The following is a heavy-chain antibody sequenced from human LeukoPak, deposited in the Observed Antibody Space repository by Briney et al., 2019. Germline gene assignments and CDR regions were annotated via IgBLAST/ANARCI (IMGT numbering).Heavy chain of an antibody. J-gene: IGHJ4*02. CDR3: VKAIRPFNSGNYYSCLDY. D-gene: IGHD3-22*01. CDR2: ISDNA. V-gene: IGHV3-23*01. CDR1: GFTLSSYA. Sequence: GGSLRLSCEASGFTLSSYAMSWVRQTPGKGLEWVSTISDNAYYADSVKGRFTISRDNSKNTLHLQMNSLRAEDTALYYCVKAIRPFNSGNYYSCLDYWGQGSLVTVSS.